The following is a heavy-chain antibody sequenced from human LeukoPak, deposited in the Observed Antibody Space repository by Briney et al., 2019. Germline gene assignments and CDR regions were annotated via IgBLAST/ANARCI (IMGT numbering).Heavy chain of an antibody. CDR3: ARGGGVLIEIDY. J-gene: IGHJ4*02. CDR2: IYYSGRT. CDR1: GGSINRYY. D-gene: IGHD2-21*01. V-gene: IGHV4-59*01. Sequence: SETLSLTCSVSGGSINRYYWSWIRQPPGKELEWLGYIYYSGRTNYNPSLKSRVTMSVDTSKGKFSLRLNSVSAGDVAVYFCARGGGVLIEIDYWGQGILVTVSS.